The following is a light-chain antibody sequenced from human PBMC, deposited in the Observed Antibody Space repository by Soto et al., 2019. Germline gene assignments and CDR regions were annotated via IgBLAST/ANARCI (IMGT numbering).Light chain of an antibody. Sequence: EIVLTQSPGTLSLSLGNRATLSCRANQSVYSNSLLWYQQKPGQAPRLLIYGASTRATGIPDRFSGGGSGTDFTLTISRLEPEDFAVYYCQQYGSSPYSFGQGTKLENK. J-gene: IGKJ2*03. CDR1: QSVYSNS. CDR2: GAS. CDR3: QQYGSSPYS. V-gene: IGKV3-20*01.